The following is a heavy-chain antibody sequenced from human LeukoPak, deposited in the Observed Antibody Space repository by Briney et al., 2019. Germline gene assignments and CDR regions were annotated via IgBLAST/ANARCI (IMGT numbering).Heavy chain of an antibody. V-gene: IGHV3-48*04. CDR3: ARPGFDY. CDR2: ISSSTRTI. Sequence: GGSLRLSCAASGFTFSSYSMNWVRQAPGKGLEWVSYISSSTRTIYYADSVKGRFTISRDNAKNSLYLQMNSLRAEDTAVYYCARPGFDYWGQGTLVTVSS. CDR1: GFTFSSYS. J-gene: IGHJ4*02.